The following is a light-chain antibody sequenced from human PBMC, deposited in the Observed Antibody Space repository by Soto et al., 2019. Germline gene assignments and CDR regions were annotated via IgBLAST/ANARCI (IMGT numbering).Light chain of an antibody. CDR2: DVS. J-gene: IGKJ3*01. V-gene: IGKV1-5*01. CDR3: QQYDGY. CDR1: QTINTW. Sequence: QMTQSPSTLSASVGDRVTITCRASQTINTWLAWYQQKPGKAPRLLMYDVSTLQSGVPSRFSGSGSGTEFTLTITSLQPDDFATYYCQQYDGYFGPGTKVDIK.